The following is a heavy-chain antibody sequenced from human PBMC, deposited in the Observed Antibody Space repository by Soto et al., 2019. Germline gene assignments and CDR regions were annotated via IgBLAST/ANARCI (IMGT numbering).Heavy chain of an antibody. CDR2: INQDGSDK. CDR3: VKGTGGGLDC. CDR1: GFTFSSSW. D-gene: IGHD2-8*02. V-gene: IGHV3-7*01. J-gene: IGHJ4*02. Sequence: GGSLRLSCAASGFTFSSSWMAWVRQAPGKGPEWVANINQDGSDKNYVDSVKGRFTISRDNTKNSLFLQMERLRVEDTALYHCVKGTGGGLDCWGQGTLVTVSS.